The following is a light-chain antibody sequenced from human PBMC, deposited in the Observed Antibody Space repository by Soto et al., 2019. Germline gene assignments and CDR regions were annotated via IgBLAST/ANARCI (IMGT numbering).Light chain of an antibody. V-gene: IGLV2-14*01. CDR2: EVS. J-gene: IGLJ1*01. CDR3: SSYTRSSTSFYV. CDR1: SSDVGGYNY. Sequence: QSVLTQPASVSGSPGQSITISCTGTSSDVGGYNYVSWYQQHPGKAPKLMIYEVSNRPSGVSNRFSGSKSGNTASLTISGLQAEDEADYYCSSYTRSSTSFYVFGSGTKVTVL.